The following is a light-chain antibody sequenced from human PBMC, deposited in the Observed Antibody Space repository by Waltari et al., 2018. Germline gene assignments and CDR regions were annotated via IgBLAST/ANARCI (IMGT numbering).Light chain of an antibody. CDR2: GNN. J-gene: IGLJ2*01. CDR3: QSYDSSLRGSL. CDR1: SSNIGAGSV. Sequence: QSGLTQPPSVSGAPGQRVTISCTGRSSNIGAGSVLPWYQVLPGTAPKLLIYGNNNRPSGVADRFSGSKSATPASLAITGLQAEDEADYYCQSYDSSLRGSLFGGGTKLTVL. V-gene: IGLV1-40*01.